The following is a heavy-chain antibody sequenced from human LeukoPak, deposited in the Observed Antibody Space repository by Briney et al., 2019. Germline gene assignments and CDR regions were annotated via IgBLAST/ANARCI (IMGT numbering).Heavy chain of an antibody. CDR2: INQDGGKK. V-gene: IGHV3-7*04. J-gene: IGHJ4*02. Sequence: GGSLRLSCAASGFSFGDFYMTWIRQAPGKGLEWVANINQDGGKKYYVDSVEGRFTFSRDNADNSLYLQMNSLRVEDTAVYYCARDPEAGTADYWGQGTLVTVSS. D-gene: IGHD6-13*01. CDR3: ARDPEAGTADY. CDR1: GFSFGDFY.